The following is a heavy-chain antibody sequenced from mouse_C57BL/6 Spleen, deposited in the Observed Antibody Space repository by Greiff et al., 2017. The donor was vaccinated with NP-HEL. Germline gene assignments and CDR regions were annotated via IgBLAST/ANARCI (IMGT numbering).Heavy chain of an antibody. Sequence: EVQLVESGPVLVKPGASVKMSCKASGYTFTDYYMNWVKQSHGKSLEWIGVINPYNGGTSYNQKFKGKATLTVDKSSSTAYMELNSLTSEDSAVYYCARRLTGTGAMDYWGQGTSVTVSS. CDR3: ARRLTGTGAMDY. V-gene: IGHV1-19*01. D-gene: IGHD4-1*01. J-gene: IGHJ4*01. CDR1: GYTFTDYY. CDR2: INPYNGGT.